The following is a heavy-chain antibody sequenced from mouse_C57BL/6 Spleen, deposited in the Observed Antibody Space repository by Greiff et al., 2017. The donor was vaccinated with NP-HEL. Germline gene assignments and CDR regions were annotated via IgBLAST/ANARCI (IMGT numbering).Heavy chain of an antibody. D-gene: IGHD4-1*02. CDR1: GYAFTNYL. CDR2: INPGSGGT. V-gene: IGHV1-54*01. CDR3: ASGTQLGQGDYFDY. J-gene: IGHJ2*01. Sequence: VQLQQSGAELVRPGTSVKVSCKASGYAFTNYLIEWVKQRPGQGLEWIGVINPGSGGTNYNEKFKGKATLTADKSSSTAYMQLSSLTSEDSAVYFCASGTQLGQGDYFDYWGQGTTLTVSS.